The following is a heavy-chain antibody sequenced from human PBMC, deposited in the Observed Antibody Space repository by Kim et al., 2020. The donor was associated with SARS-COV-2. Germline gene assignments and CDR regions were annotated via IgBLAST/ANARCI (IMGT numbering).Heavy chain of an antibody. CDR1: GGSISSYY. CDR2: IYYSGST. J-gene: IGHJ6*02. CDR3: ARAHVDTAMVPPTFYYYYGMDV. Sequence: SETLSLTCTVSGGSISSYYWSWIRQPPGKGLEWIGYIYYSGSTNYNPSLKSRVTISVDTSKNQFSLKLSSVTAADTAVYYCARAHVDTAMVPPTFYYYYGMDVWGQGTTVTVSS. D-gene: IGHD5-18*01. V-gene: IGHV4-59*01.